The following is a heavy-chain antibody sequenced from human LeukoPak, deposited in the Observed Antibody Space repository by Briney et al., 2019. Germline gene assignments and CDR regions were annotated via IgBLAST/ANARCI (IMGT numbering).Heavy chain of an antibody. V-gene: IGHV3-23*01. CDR1: GFTFSSYA. D-gene: IGHD2-2*01. Sequence: GESLRLSCAASGFTFSSYAMSWVRPAPPKELAWVSTVSGSGGSTYYADSVKGRFTISRDNSKNTLYVQMNSLRAEDTAVYYCAKRIGSCNSISCLYFDHWGQGALVTVSS. CDR3: AKRIGSCNSISCLYFDH. J-gene: IGHJ4*02. CDR2: VSGSGGST.